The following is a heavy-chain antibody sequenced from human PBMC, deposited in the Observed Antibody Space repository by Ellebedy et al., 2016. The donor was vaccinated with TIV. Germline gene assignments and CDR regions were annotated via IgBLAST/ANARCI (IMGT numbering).Heavy chain of an antibody. CDR3: ASLPHYGDSGP. J-gene: IGHJ5*02. CDR1: GYTFTGSY. Sequence: AASVKVSCKASGYTFTGSYMHWVRQAPGQGLEWMGWINPNSGGTNYAQKFQGRVTMTRDTSISTAYMELSRLRSDDTDVYYCASLPHYGDSGPWGQGTLVTVSS. CDR2: INPNSGGT. V-gene: IGHV1-2*02. D-gene: IGHD4-17*01.